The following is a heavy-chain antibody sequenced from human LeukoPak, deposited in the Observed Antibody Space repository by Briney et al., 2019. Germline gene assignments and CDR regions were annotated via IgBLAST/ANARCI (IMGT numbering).Heavy chain of an antibody. V-gene: IGHV4-59*01. Sequence: SETLSLTCAVYGGSFSSYYWSWIRQPPGKGLEWIGYIYYSGSTNYNPSLKSRVTISVDTSKNQFSLKLSSVTAADTAVYYCARGHSYGSYFDYWGQGTLVTVSS. CDR1: GGSFSSYY. D-gene: IGHD5-18*01. CDR2: IYYSGST. CDR3: ARGHSYGSYFDY. J-gene: IGHJ4*02.